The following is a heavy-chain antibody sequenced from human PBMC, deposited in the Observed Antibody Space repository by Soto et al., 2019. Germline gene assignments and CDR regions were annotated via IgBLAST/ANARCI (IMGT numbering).Heavy chain of an antibody. CDR1: GGSISSYY. J-gene: IGHJ4*02. CDR3: AMLLQLVDWSDY. D-gene: IGHD6-13*01. V-gene: IGHV4-59*01. CDR2: IYYSGST. Sequence: SETLSLTCTVSGGSISSYYWSWIRQPPGKGLEWIGYIYYSGSTNYNPSLKSRVTISVDTSKNQFSLKLSSVTAADTAVYYCAMLLQLVDWSDYWGQGTLVTVS.